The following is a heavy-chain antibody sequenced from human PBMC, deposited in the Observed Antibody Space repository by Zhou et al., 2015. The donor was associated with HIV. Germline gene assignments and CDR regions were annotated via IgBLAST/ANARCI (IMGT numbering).Heavy chain of an antibody. CDR3: ARATGGYSYGFXTRGWFDP. CDR1: GGTFSSYA. J-gene: IGHJ5*02. Sequence: QVQLVQSGAEVKKPGSSVKVSCKASGGTFSSYAISWVRQAPGQGLEWMGGIIPIFGTANYAQKFQGRVTITADESTSTAYMELSSLRSEDTAVYYCARATGGYSYGFXTRGWFDPGAREPWSPSP. D-gene: IGHD5-18*01. CDR2: IIPIFGTA. V-gene: IGHV1-69*01.